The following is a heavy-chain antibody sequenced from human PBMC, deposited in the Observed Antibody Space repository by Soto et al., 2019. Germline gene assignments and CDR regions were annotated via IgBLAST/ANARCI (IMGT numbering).Heavy chain of an antibody. Sequence: PSETLSLTCTVSGGSISSYYWSWIRQPPGKGLEWIGYIYYSGSTNYNPSLKSRVTISVDTSKNQFSLKLSSVTAADTAVYYCARGGLMITFGIGSYWGQGALVTVS. CDR2: IYYSGST. D-gene: IGHD3-16*01. CDR3: ARGGLMITFGIGSY. CDR1: GGSISSYY. V-gene: IGHV4-59*01. J-gene: IGHJ4*02.